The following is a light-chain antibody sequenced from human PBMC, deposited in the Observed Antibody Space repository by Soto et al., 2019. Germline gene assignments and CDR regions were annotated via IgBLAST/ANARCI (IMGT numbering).Light chain of an antibody. CDR2: GAS. CDR1: QSVSSSY. CDR3: QQYGSSPRT. Sequence: EVVMTQSPVTLSVSPGDTATLSCRASQSVSSSYLAWYQQKPGQAPRLLIYGASSRATGIPDRFSGSGSGTDFTLTISRLEPEDFAVNYCQQYGSSPRTFGQGTKVDIK. J-gene: IGKJ1*01. V-gene: IGKV3-20*01.